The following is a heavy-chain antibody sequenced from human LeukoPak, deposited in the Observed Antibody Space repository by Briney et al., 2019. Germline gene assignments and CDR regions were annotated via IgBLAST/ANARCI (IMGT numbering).Heavy chain of an antibody. CDR2: ISYDGSNK. J-gene: IGHJ6*02. CDR1: GFTFSSYA. D-gene: IGHD5-18*01. CDR3: ARAPDTAMAYYYYGMDV. Sequence: GRSLRLSCAASGFTFSSYAMHWVRQAPGKGLEXXXVISYDGSNKYYADSVKGRFTISRDNSKNTLYLQMNSLRAEDTAVYYCARAPDTAMAYYYYGMDVWGQGTTVTVSS. V-gene: IGHV3-30-3*01.